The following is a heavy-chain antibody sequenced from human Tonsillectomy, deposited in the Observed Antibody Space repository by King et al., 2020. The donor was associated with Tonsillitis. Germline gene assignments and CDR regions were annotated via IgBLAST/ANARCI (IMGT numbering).Heavy chain of an antibody. V-gene: IGHV5-10-1*01. CDR2: VDPSDSYT. CDR3: AHTSRYSYKMDV. CDR1: GYRFTNYW. D-gene: IGHD3-9*01. Sequence: QLVQSGAEVKKPGESLRISCKASGYRFTNYWINWVRQMPGRGLEWMGRVDPSDSYTTYSPSLQGHVTITADKSSDTAYLQWSSLRASDTAMYYCAHTSRYSYKMDVWGKGTTVTVSS. J-gene: IGHJ6*04.